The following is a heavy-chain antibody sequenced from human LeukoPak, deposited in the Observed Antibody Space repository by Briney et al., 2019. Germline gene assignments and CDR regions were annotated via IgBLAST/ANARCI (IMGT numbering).Heavy chain of an antibody. CDR2: VSGSGGST. CDR3: AKGGSGWPHDAFNI. CDR1: GFTFSGFA. J-gene: IGHJ3*02. V-gene: IGHV3-23*01. D-gene: IGHD6-19*01. Sequence: GGSLRLSCAVSGFTFSGFAFSWVRQAPGKGLEWVSAVSGSGGSTYYADSMKGRFTISRDNSKNTLYLQMNSLRAEDTAVYYCAKGGSGWPHDAFNIWGQGTMVTVSS.